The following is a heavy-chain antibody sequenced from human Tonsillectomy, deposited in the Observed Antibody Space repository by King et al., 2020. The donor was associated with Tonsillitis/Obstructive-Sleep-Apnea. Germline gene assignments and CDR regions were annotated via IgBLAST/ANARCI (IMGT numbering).Heavy chain of an antibody. CDR3: ARDQRAGKLFRHYYYYYGMDV. Sequence: VQLVESGGGVVQPGRSLRLSCAASGFTFSSYAMHWVRQAPGKGLEWVAVISDEISNKYYADSVKGRFTIFRDNSKNTLYLQMNSLRAEDTAVYYCARDQRAGKLFRHYYYYYGMDVWGQGTTVTVSS. V-gene: IGHV3-30*04. J-gene: IGHJ6*02. CDR1: GFTFSSYA. D-gene: IGHD1-1*01. CDR2: ISDEISNK.